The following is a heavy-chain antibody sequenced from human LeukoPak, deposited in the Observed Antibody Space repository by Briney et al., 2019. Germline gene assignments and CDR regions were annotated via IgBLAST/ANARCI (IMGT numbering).Heavy chain of an antibody. V-gene: IGHV4-59*01. D-gene: IGHD3-3*01. CDR3: ARAPYDFWSGCFH. CDR1: GGSISSYY. J-gene: IGHJ4*02. CDR2: IYYSGST. Sequence: SETLSLTCTVSGGSISSYYWSWIRQPPGKGLEWIGYIYYSGSTNYNPSLKSRATISVDTSKNQFSLKLSSVTAADTAVYYCARAPYDFWSGCFHWGQGTLVTVSS.